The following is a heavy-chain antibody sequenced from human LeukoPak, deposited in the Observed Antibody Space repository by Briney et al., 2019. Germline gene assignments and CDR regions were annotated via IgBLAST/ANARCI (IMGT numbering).Heavy chain of an antibody. CDR2: ISYDGSNK. Sequence: GGSLRLSCAASGFTFSSYAMHWVRQAPGKGLEWVAVISYDGSNKYYADSVKGRFTISRDNSKNTLYLQMNSLRAEDTAVYYCAKDLGQLWVWGQGTLVTVSS. D-gene: IGHD3-16*01. J-gene: IGHJ4*02. V-gene: IGHV3-30-3*01. CDR3: AKDLGQLWV. CDR1: GFTFSSYA.